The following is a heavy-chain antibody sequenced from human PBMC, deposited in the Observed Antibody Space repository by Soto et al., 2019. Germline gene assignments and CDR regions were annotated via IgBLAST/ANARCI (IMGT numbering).Heavy chain of an antibody. CDR2: INHSGST. V-gene: IGHV4-34*01. CDR1: GGSIISYY. Sequence: PSETLSLTCTVSGGSIISYYWSWIRQPPGKGLDWIGDINHSGSTNYNPSLKSRVTISVDTSKNQFFLKLSSVTAADTAVYYCARMGYYGSGEPDRYYYGMDVWGQGTTVTVSS. J-gene: IGHJ6*02. D-gene: IGHD3-10*01. CDR3: ARMGYYGSGEPDRYYYGMDV.